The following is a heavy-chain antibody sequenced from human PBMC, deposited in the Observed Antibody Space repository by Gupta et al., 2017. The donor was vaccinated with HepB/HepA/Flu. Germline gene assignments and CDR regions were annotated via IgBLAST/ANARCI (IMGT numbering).Heavy chain of an antibody. D-gene: IGHD3-9*01. CDR2: IWYDGSNK. V-gene: IGHV3-33*01. CDR3: ARGFAYYDILTGYYNAFGFDY. J-gene: IGHJ4*02. CDR1: GFTFSSYG. Sequence: QVQLVESGGGVVQPGRSLRLSCAASGFTFSSYGMHWVRQAPGKGLEWVAVIWYDGSNKYYADSVKGRFTISRDNSKNTLYLQMNSLRAEDTAVYYCARGFAYYDILTGYYNAFGFDYWGQGTLVTVSS.